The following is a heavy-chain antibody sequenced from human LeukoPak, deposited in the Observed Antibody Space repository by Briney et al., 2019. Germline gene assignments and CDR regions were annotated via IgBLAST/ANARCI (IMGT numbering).Heavy chain of an antibody. D-gene: IGHD6-6*01. CDR2: ISSSGSTI. CDR1: GFTFSDYY. CDR3: ARDRVYSSSSWDV. V-gene: IGHV3-11*04. Sequence: GGSLRLSCAASGFTFSDYYMSWIRQAPGKGLEWVSYISSSGSTIYYADSVKGRFTISRDNAKNSLYLQMNSLRAEDTAVYYCARDRVYSSSSWDVWGKGTTVTVSS. J-gene: IGHJ6*04.